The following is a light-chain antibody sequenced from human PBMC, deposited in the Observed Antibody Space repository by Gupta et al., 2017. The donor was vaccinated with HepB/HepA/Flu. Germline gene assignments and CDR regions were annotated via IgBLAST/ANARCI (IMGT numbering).Light chain of an antibody. CDR1: QGFSIH. Sequence: DIHIAQSPSSLSASVGDRVTITCRASQGFSIHLAWYQQKPGKAPKRLIYATSRLESGVPSRFSGSGSGTEFTLTISSLQPEDFATYYCQQDSNYPWTFGQGTTVEI. J-gene: IGKJ1*01. V-gene: IGKV1-17*01. CDR2: ATS. CDR3: QQDSNYPWT.